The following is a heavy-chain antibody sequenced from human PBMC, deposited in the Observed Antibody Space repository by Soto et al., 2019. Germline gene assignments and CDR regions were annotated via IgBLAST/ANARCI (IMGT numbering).Heavy chain of an antibody. CDR1: GFTFSSYG. V-gene: IGHV3-23*01. CDR3: AKVFNTYFFDY. CDR2: IGGSGANT. Sequence: GGSLRLSCAASGFTFSSYGMSWVRQAPGQGLEWVSAIGGSGANTYYADSVKGRFTISRDNSKNTLYLQMDSLRAEDTAVYYCAKVFNTYFFDYWGQGALVTVSS. J-gene: IGHJ4*02. D-gene: IGHD2-2*02.